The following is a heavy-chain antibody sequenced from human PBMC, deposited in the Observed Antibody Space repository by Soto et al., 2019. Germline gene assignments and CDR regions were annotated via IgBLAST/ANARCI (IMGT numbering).Heavy chain of an antibody. CDR1: GFTFSSYA. CDR3: AKDAEYYDFWSGYYRDV. V-gene: IGHV3-23*01. J-gene: IGHJ6*02. D-gene: IGHD3-3*01. Sequence: GGSLRLSCAASGFTFSSYAMSWVRQAPGKGLEWVSAISGSGVSTYYADSVKGRFTISRDNSKNTLYLQMNSLRAEDTAVYYCAKDAEYYDFWSGYYRDVWGQGTTVTVSS. CDR2: ISGSGVST.